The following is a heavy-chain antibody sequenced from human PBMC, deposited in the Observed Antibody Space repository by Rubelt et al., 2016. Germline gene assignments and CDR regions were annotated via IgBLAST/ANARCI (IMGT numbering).Heavy chain of an antibody. CDR2: ISGSCGST. CDR1: GFTFSSYA. J-gene: IGHJ4*02. Sequence: EVRLVESGGGLVQPGGSLRLSCAASGFTFSSYAMNWVRQAPGKGLEWVSAISGSCGSTHYAASVKGRIHLSSDHSNNTQYLQMNSLRAEDTALYYCATTKYCTTTSCYHRYYWGREPWSPSPQ. V-gene: IGHV3-23*04. D-gene: IGHD2-2*01. CDR3: ATTKYCTTTSCYHRYY.